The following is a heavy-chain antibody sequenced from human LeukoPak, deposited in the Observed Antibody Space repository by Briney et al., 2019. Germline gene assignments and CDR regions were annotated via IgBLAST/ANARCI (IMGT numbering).Heavy chain of an antibody. J-gene: IGHJ3*02. CDR3: ARDRVVGLGIDNAFDI. CDR2: IIPVFGTA. D-gene: IGHD2-15*01. V-gene: IGHV1-69*13. CDR1: GGTFSSYA. Sequence: SVKVSCKASGGTFSSYAISWVRQAPGQGLEWMGGIIPVFGTANYAQKFQGRVTITADESASTAYMELSSLRSEDTAVYYCARDRVVGLGIDNAFDIWGHGTMVTVSS.